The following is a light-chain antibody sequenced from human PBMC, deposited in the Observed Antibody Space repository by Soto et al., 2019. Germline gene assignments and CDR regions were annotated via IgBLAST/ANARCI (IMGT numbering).Light chain of an antibody. CDR1: QSVGSF. CDR3: QHRSNWLGT. CDR2: DAS. V-gene: IGKV3-11*01. Sequence: EIVLTQSPATLSLSPGERAPLSCRASQSVGSFLAWYRQKSGQTPRLLIYDASKRAPGIPARFSGSGSGTDFTLTISSLEPEDFAVYYCQHRSNWLGTFGPGTKIDIK. J-gene: IGKJ3*01.